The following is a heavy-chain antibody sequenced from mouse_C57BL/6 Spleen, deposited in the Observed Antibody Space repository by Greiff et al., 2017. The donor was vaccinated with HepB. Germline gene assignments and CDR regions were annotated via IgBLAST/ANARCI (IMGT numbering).Heavy chain of an antibody. J-gene: IGHJ2*01. D-gene: IGHD2-2*01. CDR1: GYTFTSYD. V-gene: IGHV1-85*01. Sequence: QVQLKESGPELVKPGASVKLSCKASGYTFTSYDINWVKQRPGQGLEWIGWIYPRDGSTKYNEKFKGKATLTVDTSSSTAYMELHSLTSEDSAVYFCARGRYGYDGLFDYWGQGTTLTVSS. CDR2: IYPRDGST. CDR3: ARGRYGYDGLFDY.